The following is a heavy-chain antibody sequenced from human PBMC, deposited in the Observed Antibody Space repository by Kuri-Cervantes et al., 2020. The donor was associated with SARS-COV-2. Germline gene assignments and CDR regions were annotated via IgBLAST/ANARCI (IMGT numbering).Heavy chain of an antibody. CDR3: ARGVKNYYDSSGPPGWFDP. CDR1: GYTFTSYG. V-gene: IGHV1-18*01. D-gene: IGHD3-22*01. Sequence: ASVKVSCKASGYTFTSYGISWVRQAPGQGLEWMGWISAYNGNTNYAQKLQGRVTMTTDTSTSTAYMELSSLRSEETAVYYCARGVKNYYDSSGPPGWFDPWGQGTLVTVSS. CDR2: ISAYNGNT. J-gene: IGHJ5*02.